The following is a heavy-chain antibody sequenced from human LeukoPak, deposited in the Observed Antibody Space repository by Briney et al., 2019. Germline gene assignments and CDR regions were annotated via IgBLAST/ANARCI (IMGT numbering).Heavy chain of an antibody. V-gene: IGHV3-7*01. CDR3: ATSFWSDDAFDI. Sequence: GGSLRLSCAAFGFTFSSHWMSWVRQAPGKGLEWVANIKQEGSEKYYVDSVKGRFTISRDNAKNSLYLQMNSLRAEDTAVYYCATSFWSDDAFDIWGQGTMVTVSS. CDR2: IKQEGSEK. CDR1: GFTFSSHW. D-gene: IGHD3-3*01. J-gene: IGHJ3*02.